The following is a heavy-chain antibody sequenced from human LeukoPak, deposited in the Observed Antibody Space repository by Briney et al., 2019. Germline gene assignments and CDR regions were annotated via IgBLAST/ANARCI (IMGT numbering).Heavy chain of an antibody. J-gene: IGHJ4*01. V-gene: IGHV3-20*04. CDR2: INWNGGST. D-gene: IGHD2-2*01. CDR3: ARGGGYCSSTSCYAGGPFDY. Sequence: GGSLRLSCAASGFTFDDYGMSWVRQAPGKGLEWVSGINWNGGSTGYAGSVKGRFTISRDNAKNSLYLQMNSLRAEDTAVYYCARGGGYCSSTSCYAGGPFDYWGHGTLVTVSS. CDR1: GFTFDDYG.